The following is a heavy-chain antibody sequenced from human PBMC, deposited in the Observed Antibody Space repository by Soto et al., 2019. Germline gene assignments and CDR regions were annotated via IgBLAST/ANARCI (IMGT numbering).Heavy chain of an antibody. CDR2: IERDDDDK. CDR3: ARSIRGPRRFNGMDV. J-gene: IGHJ6*02. D-gene: IGHD1-20*01. CDR1: GFSLSSSAVGVG. Sequence: SGPTLVNPTPPLTLTCTFSGFSLSSSAVGVGVGWIRPPPGKALEWLALIERDDDDKYYSTSLKTRLTISKDTRKNQVVLTMANMEPADTATYYCARSIRGPRRFNGMDVWGQGTTVTVSS. V-gene: IGHV2-70*13.